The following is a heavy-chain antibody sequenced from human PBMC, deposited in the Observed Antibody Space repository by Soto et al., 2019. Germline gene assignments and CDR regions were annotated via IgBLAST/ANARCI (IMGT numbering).Heavy chain of an antibody. CDR3: ARGLECRGYCLDKPTWFAP. Sequence: ASVKVSCKASGGTFSTYTFIWVRPAPGQGLEWMGRIIPIFGTPYYAQKFQGRVTITADKSTSTVYMELSSLRSDDTAVYFCARGLECRGYCLDKPTWFAPWGQGTLVTVSS. J-gene: IGHJ5*02. CDR2: IIPIFGTP. V-gene: IGHV1-69*06. CDR1: GGTFSTYT. D-gene: IGHD2-15*01.